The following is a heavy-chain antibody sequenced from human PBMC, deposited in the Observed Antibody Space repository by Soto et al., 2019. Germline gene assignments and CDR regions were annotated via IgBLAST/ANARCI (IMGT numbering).Heavy chain of an antibody. CDR1: GFTFSSYA. CDR2: IRGSGGST. D-gene: IGHD2-15*01. Sequence: PGGSLRLSCAASGFTFSSYAMSWVRQAPGKGLEWVSAIRGSGGSTYYADSVRGRFTISRDNSKNTLYLQMNSLRAEDTAIYYCAKGVAVRPPPGFDYWGQGTLVTVSS. CDR3: AKGVAVRPPPGFDY. J-gene: IGHJ4*02. V-gene: IGHV3-23*01.